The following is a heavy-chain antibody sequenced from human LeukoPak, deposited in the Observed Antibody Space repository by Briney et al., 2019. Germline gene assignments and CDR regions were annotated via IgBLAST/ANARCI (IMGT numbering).Heavy chain of an antibody. CDR2: TSSSTTI. J-gene: IGHJ4*02. CDR1: GFTFSSYN. D-gene: IGHD5-18*01. Sequence: GGSLRLSCAASGFTFSSYNMNWVRQAPGKGLEWVSYTSSSTTIYYADSVKGRFTISRDNAKNTLYLQMNSLRDEDTAMYYCARAVNTHTYGYHYWGQGTLVTVSS. CDR3: ARAVNTHTYGYHY. V-gene: IGHV3-48*02.